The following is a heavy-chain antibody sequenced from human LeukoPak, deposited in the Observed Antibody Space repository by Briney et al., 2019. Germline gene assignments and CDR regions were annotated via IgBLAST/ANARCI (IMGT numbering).Heavy chain of an antibody. CDR2: IYTSGSA. CDR3: ARGYGDYRPLDY. D-gene: IGHD4-17*01. CDR1: GGSIGSGSYY. J-gene: IGHJ4*02. V-gene: IGHV4-61*02. Sequence: SEALSLTCTVSGGSIGSGSYYWSWIRQPAGKGLEWIGRIYTSGSANYNPSLKSRVTISVDTSKNQFSLKLSSVTAADTAVYYCARGYGDYRPLDYWGQGTLVTVSS.